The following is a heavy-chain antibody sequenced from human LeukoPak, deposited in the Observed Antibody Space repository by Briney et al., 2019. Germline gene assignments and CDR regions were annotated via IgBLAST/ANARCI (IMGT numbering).Heavy chain of an antibody. CDR1: GFTFSSYW. CDR2: IKKDGSEK. V-gene: IGHV3-7*03. D-gene: IGHD1-26*01. CDR3: ARVRWELLVYYYYYYMDV. Sequence: GGSLRLSCAASGFTFSSYWMSWVRQAPGKGLEWVANIKKDGSEKYYVDSVKGRFTISRDNAKTSLYLQMDSLRAEDTAVYYCARVRWELLVYYYYYYMDVWGKGTTVTISS. J-gene: IGHJ6*03.